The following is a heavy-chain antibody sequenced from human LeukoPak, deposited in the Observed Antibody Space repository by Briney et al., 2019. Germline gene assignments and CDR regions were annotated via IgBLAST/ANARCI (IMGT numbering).Heavy chain of an antibody. CDR3: AKDMNFGSIDAFDI. CDR2: ISWDGSTT. D-gene: IGHD3-3*01. Sequence: GGSLRLSCAASGFTFDDFVMHWVRQAPGKGLEWIALISWDGSTTYYADSQKGRFTISRDNSKNSLYLQLNNLRPDDTAMYYCAKDMNFGSIDAFDIWGQGTVVTVSS. V-gene: IGHV3-43D*03. J-gene: IGHJ3*02. CDR1: GFTFDDFV.